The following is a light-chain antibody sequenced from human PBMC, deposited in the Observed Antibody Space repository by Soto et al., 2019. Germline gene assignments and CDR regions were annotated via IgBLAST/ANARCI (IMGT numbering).Light chain of an antibody. CDR3: SSSTSSSSVV. Sequence: QSVLTQPTSVSGSPGQSITISCTGTSSDIGAYNYVSWYQQHPGKAPKLMIRDVRNRPSGVSNRFSGSKSGDTASLTISGLQAEDEADYYCSSSTSSSSVVFGGGTKLTVL. CDR2: DVR. CDR1: SSDIGAYNY. J-gene: IGLJ2*01. V-gene: IGLV2-14*03.